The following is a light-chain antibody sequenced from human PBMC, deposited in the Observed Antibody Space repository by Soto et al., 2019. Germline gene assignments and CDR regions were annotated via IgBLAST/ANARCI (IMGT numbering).Light chain of an antibody. CDR1: QSVTSNY. V-gene: IGKV3-20*01. Sequence: EIGLTQSPGTLSLSPGERATLSCRASQSVTSNYLAWYQQKPGQAPRLLIYGASSRATGIPDRFSGSGSGTDFTLTISRLDPEDFAVYYCQQYGTSPYTFGQGTKVEIK. J-gene: IGKJ2*01. CDR3: QQYGTSPYT. CDR2: GAS.